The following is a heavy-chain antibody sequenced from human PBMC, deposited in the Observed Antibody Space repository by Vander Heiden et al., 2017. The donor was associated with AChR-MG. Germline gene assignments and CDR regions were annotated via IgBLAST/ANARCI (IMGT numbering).Heavy chain of an antibody. CDR3: ARRSSGYYHAFDI. Sequence: QLQLQESGPGLVKPSATLSLPCTVPGGSIRSSSHYWGWIRQPPRKGLEWIGSIYYSGSTYYNPSLKSRVTISVDTSKNQFSLELSSVTAADTAVYYCARRSSGYYHAFDIWGQGTMVTVSS. V-gene: IGHV4-39*01. CDR1: GGSIRSSSHY. D-gene: IGHD3-3*01. J-gene: IGHJ3*02. CDR2: IYYSGST.